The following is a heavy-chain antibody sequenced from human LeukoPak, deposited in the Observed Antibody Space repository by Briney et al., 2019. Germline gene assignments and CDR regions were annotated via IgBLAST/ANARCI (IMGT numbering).Heavy chain of an antibody. CDR3: ARASVFGVVTPFDY. V-gene: IGHV4-59*01. CDR2: INYSGST. CDR1: GGSISSYY. Sequence: PSETLSLTCTVSGGSISSYYWSWIRQPPGKGLEWIGYINYSGSTNYNPSLKSRVTISVDTSKNQFSLKLSSVTAADTAVYYCARASVFGVVTPFDYWGQGTLVTVSS. J-gene: IGHJ4*02. D-gene: IGHD3-3*01.